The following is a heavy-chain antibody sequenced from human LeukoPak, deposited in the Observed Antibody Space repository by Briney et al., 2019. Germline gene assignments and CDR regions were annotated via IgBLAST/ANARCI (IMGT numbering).Heavy chain of an antibody. CDR2: ISWNSGSI. Sequence: PGGSLRLSCAASGFTFSSYWMRWVRQAPGKGLEWVSGISWNSGSIGYADSVKGRFTISRDNAKNSLYLQMNSLRAEDTALYYCAKALGWLQSPSHWGQGTLVTVSS. J-gene: IGHJ4*02. V-gene: IGHV3-9*01. CDR1: GFTFSSYW. D-gene: IGHD5-24*01. CDR3: AKALGWLQSPSH.